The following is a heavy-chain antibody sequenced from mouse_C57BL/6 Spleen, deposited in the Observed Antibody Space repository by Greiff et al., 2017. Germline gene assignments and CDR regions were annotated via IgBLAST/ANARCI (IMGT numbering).Heavy chain of an antibody. CDR3: ASPHYYGSSFWFAY. D-gene: IGHD1-1*01. V-gene: IGHV5-17*01. CDR1: GFTFSDYG. CDR2: ISSGSSTI. J-gene: IGHJ3*01. Sequence: DVMLVESGGGLVKPGGSLKLSCAASGFTFSDYGMHWVRQAPEKGLEWVAYISSGSSTIDYADTVKGRFTISRDNAKNTLFLQMTSLRSEDTAMYYCASPHYYGSSFWFAYWGQGTLVTVSA.